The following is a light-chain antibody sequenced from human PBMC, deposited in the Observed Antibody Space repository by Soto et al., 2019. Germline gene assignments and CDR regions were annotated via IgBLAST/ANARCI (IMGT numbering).Light chain of an antibody. CDR1: QSVSSS. CDR2: GAS. Sequence: GVKLSPAALSVSTGERATLSCRASQSVSSSLAWYQHKPGQAPRLLIYGASTRATGIPARFSGSGSGTEFTLTISSLQSEDFAVFYCQHYNNWPYTFGQGTKV. J-gene: IGKJ1*01. V-gene: IGKV3D-15*01. CDR3: QHYNNWPYT.